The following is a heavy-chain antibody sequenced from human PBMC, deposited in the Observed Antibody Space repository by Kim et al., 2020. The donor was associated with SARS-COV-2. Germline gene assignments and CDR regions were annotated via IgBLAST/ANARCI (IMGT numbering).Heavy chain of an antibody. CDR3: ARPSLNWNDSGAFDI. CDR2: IYHSGST. CDR1: GGSISSSNW. V-gene: IGHV4-4*02. J-gene: IGHJ3*02. Sequence: SETLSLTCAVSGGSISSSNWWSWVRQPPGKGLEWIGEIYHSGSTNYNPSLKSRVTISVDKSKNQFSLKLSSVTAADTAVYYCARPSLNWNDSGAFDIWGQGTMVTVSS. D-gene: IGHD1-20*01.